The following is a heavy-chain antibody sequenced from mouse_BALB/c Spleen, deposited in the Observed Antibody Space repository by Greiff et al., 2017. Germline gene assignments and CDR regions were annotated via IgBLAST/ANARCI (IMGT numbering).Heavy chain of an antibody. CDR1: GYTFTSYV. V-gene: IGHV1-14*01. D-gene: IGHD2-4*01. J-gene: IGHJ3*01. CDR2: INPYNDGT. Sequence: VQLKESGPELVKPGASVKMSCKASGYTFTSYVMHWVKQKPGQGLEWIGYINPYNDGTKYNEKFKGKATLTSDKSSSTAYMELSSLTSEDSAVYYCARSDYAGGFAYWGQGTLVTVSA. CDR3: ARSDYAGGFAY.